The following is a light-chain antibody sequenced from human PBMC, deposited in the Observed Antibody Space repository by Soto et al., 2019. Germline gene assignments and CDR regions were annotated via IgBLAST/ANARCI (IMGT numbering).Light chain of an antibody. Sequence: DIQLTQSPSFLSASVGDRVTITCRASQGIGNSLAWYQQKPGKAPKLLIYAASTLQSGVPSRFSGSGSGTEFTLTISSLQPEDYATFCCRQFFSNPITLGQGTRLEIK. CDR1: QGIGNS. CDR3: RQFFSNPIT. V-gene: IGKV1-9*01. CDR2: AAS. J-gene: IGKJ5*01.